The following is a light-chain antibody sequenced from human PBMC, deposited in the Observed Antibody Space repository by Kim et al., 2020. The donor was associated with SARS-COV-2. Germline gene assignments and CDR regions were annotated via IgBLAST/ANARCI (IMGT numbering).Light chain of an antibody. J-gene: IGKJ2*01. V-gene: IGKV3-15*01. CDR2: GAS. CDR3: QQYHNWPPAT. CDR1: QSVSSN. Sequence: VSPGDRATRSRRASQSVSSNLAWYQQKPGQAPRLRIYGASTRATGIPARFSGSGSGTEFTLTISSLQSEDFAVYYCQQYHNWPPATFGQGTKLEI.